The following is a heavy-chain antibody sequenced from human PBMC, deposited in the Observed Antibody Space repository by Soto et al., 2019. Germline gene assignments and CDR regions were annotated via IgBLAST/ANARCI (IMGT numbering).Heavy chain of an antibody. D-gene: IGHD2-8*01. CDR1: GYTFTGYY. CDR3: ARDRRDIVLMVYAPAGDDY. J-gene: IGHJ4*02. V-gene: IGHV1-2*02. CDR2: INPNSGGT. Sequence: GASVKVSCKASGYTFTGYYMHWVRQAPGQGLEWMGWINPNSGGTNYAQKFQGRVTMTRDTSISTAYMELSRLRSDDTAVYYCARDRRDIVLMVYAPAGDDYWGQGTLVTVSS.